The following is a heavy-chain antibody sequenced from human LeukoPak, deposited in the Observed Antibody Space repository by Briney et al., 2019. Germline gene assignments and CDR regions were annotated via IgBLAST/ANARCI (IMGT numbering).Heavy chain of an antibody. CDR3: GSPQYYDFWGGADY. V-gene: IGHV3-23*01. CDR2: ISASGGT. J-gene: IGHJ4*02. Sequence: PGGSLRLSCAVSGFTFSSYAMTWVRQAPGKGLEWVSAISASGGTHYADSVTGRFTISRDNSKNTLFLQMNNLRAEDTAVYYCGSPQYYDFWGGADYWGQGTLVTVSS. CDR1: GFTFSSYA. D-gene: IGHD3-3*01.